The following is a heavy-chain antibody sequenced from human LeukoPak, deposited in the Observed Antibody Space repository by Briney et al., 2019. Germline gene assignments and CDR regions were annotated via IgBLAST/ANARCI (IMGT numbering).Heavy chain of an antibody. Sequence: SETLSLTCAVYGGSFSGYYWSWIRQPPGKGLEWIGEINHSGSTNYNPSLKSRVTISVDTSKNQFSLKLSSVTAADTAVYYCARRASQGYYYYYYYMDVWGKGTTVTISS. V-gene: IGHV4-34*01. CDR1: GGSFSGYY. CDR2: INHSGST. CDR3: ARRASQGYYYYYYYMDV. J-gene: IGHJ6*03.